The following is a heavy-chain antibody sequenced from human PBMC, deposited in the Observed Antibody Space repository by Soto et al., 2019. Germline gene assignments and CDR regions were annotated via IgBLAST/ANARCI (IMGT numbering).Heavy chain of an antibody. CDR3: AKDVVLLWFGEYYFDY. J-gene: IGHJ4*02. D-gene: IGHD3-10*01. V-gene: IGHV3-23*01. CDR1: GFTFSSYA. CDR2: ISGSGGST. Sequence: PGGSLRLSCAASGFTFSSYAMSWVRQAPGKGLEWVSAISGSGGSTYYADSVKGRFTISRDNSKNTLYLQMNSLRAEDTAVYYCAKDVVLLWFGEYYFDYWGQGTLVTVSS.